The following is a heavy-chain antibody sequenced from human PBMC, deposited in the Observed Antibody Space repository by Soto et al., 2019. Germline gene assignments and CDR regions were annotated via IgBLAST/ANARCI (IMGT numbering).Heavy chain of an antibody. V-gene: IGHV4-59*08. D-gene: IGHD3-3*01. CDR2: IYYSGST. CDR3: ARLAIFGVVAPNFDY. CDR1: GGSISSYY. Sequence: SETLSLTCTVSGGSISSYYWSWIRQPPGKGLEWIGYIYYSGSTNYNPSLKSRVTISVDTSKNQFSLKLSSVTAADTAVYYCARLAIFGVVAPNFDYWGQGTLVTVSS. J-gene: IGHJ4*02.